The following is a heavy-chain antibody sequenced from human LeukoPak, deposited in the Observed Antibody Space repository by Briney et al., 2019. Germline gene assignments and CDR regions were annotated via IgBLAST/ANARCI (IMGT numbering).Heavy chain of an antibody. D-gene: IGHD6-19*01. J-gene: IGHJ4*02. CDR2: IRYDGSNK. CDR1: GFTFSSYG. Sequence: PGGSLRLSCAASGFTFSSYGMHWVRQAPGKGLEWVAFIRYDGSNKYYADSVKGRFTISRDNSKNTLYLQMNSLRAEDTAVYYCAKEGRQWLVQSTFFDYWGQGTLVTVSS. CDR3: AKEGRQWLVQSTFFDY. V-gene: IGHV3-30*02.